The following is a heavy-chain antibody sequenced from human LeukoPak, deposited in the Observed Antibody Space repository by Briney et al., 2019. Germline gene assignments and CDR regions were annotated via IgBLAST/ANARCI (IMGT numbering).Heavy chain of an antibody. J-gene: IGHJ3*02. CDR3: ARGQYYYDSSGSHPDAFDI. D-gene: IGHD3-22*01. Sequence: ASVKVSCKASGYTFTVYYMHWVRQAPGQGLEWMGRINPNSGGTNYAQKFQGRVTMTRDTSISTAYMELSRLRSDDTAVYYCARGQYYYDSSGSHPDAFDIWGQGTMVTVSS. V-gene: IGHV1-2*06. CDR1: GYTFTVYY. CDR2: INPNSGGT.